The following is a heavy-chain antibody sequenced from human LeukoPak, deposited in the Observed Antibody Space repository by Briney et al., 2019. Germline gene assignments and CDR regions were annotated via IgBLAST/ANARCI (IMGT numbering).Heavy chain of an antibody. J-gene: IGHJ5*02. V-gene: IGHV1-24*01. CDR1: GYTLTELS. Sequence: ASVKVSCKVSGYTLTELSMHWVRQAPGKGLEWMGGFDPEDGETIYAQKFQGRVTMTEDTSTDTAYMELSSLRSEDTAVYYCARVGGDGYNPGGNWFDPWGQGTLVTVSS. CDR2: FDPEDGET. CDR3: ARVGGDGYNPGGNWFDP. D-gene: IGHD5-24*01.